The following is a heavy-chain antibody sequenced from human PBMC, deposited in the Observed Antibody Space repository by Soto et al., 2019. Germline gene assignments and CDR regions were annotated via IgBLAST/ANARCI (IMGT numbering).Heavy chain of an antibody. J-gene: IGHJ4*02. V-gene: IGHV1-18*01. D-gene: IGHD1-1*01. CDR2: ISAHNGNT. CDR1: GYTFTSYG. CDR3: ARGRYGDD. Sequence: QVHLVQSGAEVKKPGASVKVSCKASGYTFTSYGITWVRPAPGQGLEWMGWISAHNGNTDYAQKLQGRVIVTRDTSASTAYMELRSLRSGDTAVYYCARGRYGDDWGQGARVTVSS.